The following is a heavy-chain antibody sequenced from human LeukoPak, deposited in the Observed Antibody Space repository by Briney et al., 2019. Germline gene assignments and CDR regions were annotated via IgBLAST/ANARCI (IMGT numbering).Heavy chain of an antibody. V-gene: IGHV3-48*03. CDR1: GFTFSSYE. J-gene: IGHJ4*02. Sequence: GGSLRLSCAASGFTFSSYEMNWVRQAPGKGLEWVSYISSSGSTIYYADSVKGRFTISRDNAKNSLYPQMNSLRAEDTAVYYCARDPTYYYGSGRLMGYFDYWGQGTLVTVSS. CDR3: ARDPTYYYGSGRLMGYFDY. D-gene: IGHD3-10*01. CDR2: ISSSGSTI.